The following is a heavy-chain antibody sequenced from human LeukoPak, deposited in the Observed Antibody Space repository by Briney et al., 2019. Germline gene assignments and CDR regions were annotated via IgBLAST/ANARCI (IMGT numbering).Heavy chain of an antibody. CDR3: ARAIDAYNYDYVWGGYYFDY. D-gene: IGHD3-16*01. V-gene: IGHV1-2*06. CDR1: GYTFTGYY. CDR2: INPNSGGT. J-gene: IGHJ4*02. Sequence: ASVKASCKASGYTFTGYYMHWVRQAPGQGLEWMGRINPNSGGTNYAQKFQGRVTMTRDTSISTAYMELSRLRSDDTAVYYCARAIDAYNYDYVWGGYYFDYWGQGTLVTVSS.